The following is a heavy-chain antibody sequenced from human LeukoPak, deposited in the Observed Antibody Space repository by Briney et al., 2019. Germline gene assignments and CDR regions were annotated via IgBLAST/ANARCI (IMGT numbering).Heavy chain of an antibody. CDR3: AKGRDYNYFDY. J-gene: IGHJ4*02. CDR2: INMDGSTT. D-gene: IGHD4-11*01. Sequence: PGRSLRLSCVASGFTLSNSWMHWVRQAPGKGLVWVSRINMDGSTTNYADSVRGRFTISRDNSKNTLYLQMNSLRAEDTAVYYCAKGRDYNYFDYWGQGTLVTVSS. V-gene: IGHV3-74*01. CDR1: GFTLSNSW.